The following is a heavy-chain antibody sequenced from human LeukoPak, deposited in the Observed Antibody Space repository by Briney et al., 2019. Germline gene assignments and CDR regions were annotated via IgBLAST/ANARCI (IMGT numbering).Heavy chain of an antibody. D-gene: IGHD4-17*01. J-gene: IGHJ4*02. CDR1: GFTFSSYA. V-gene: IGHV3-30-3*01. Sequence: GGSLRLSCAASGFTFSSYAMHWVRQAPGKGLEWVAVISYDGSNKYYADSVKGRFTISRDNSKNTLYLQMNSLRAEDTAVYYCARDQRNGDYPTYYFDYWGQGTLVTVSS. CDR3: ARDQRNGDYPTYYFDY. CDR2: ISYDGSNK.